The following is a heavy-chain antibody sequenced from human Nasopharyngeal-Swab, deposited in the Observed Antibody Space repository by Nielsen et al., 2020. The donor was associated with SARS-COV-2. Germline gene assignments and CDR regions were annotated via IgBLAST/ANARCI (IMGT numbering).Heavy chain of an antibody. J-gene: IGHJ4*02. V-gene: IGHV4-34*01. Sequence: SATLSLTCAVYGGSFSGYYWSWIRQPPGKGLEWVGEINHSGSTNYNPSLKSRVTISVDTSKNQFSLKLSSVTAAGTAVYYCARGGIPTGDLPTGYYFDYWGQGTLVTVSS. CDR3: ARGGIPTGDLPTGYYFDY. CDR1: GGSFSGYY. D-gene: IGHD7-27*01. CDR2: INHSGST.